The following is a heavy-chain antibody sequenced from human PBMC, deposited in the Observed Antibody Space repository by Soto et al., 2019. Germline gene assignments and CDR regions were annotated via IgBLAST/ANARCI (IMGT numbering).Heavy chain of an antibody. J-gene: IGHJ3*02. CDR1: GFTFSSYG. Sequence: GGSLRLSCAASGFTFSSYGMHWVRQAPGKGLEWVAVISYDGSNKYYADSVKGRFTISRDNSKNTLYLQMNSLRAEDTAVYYCAKISNRAFDIWGQGTMVTVSS. CDR2: ISYDGSNK. V-gene: IGHV3-30*18. CDR3: AKISNRAFDI. D-gene: IGHD3-16*02.